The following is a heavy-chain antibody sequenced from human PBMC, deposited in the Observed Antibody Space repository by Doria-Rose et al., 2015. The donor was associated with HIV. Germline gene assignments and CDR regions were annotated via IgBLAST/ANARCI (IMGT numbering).Heavy chain of an antibody. Sequence: QVQLQQWGAGLLKPSESLSLTCAVYSGTLSGYFWSWIRQSPGKGLEWIGEVNHRGGSNYNPSLKSRVTISVDTSKNQFSLNLTSVTAADTAVYYCARLQGLVVPVAMRFFDYWGQGTQVTVYS. J-gene: IGHJ4*02. D-gene: IGHD2-2*01. CDR3: ARLQGLVVPVAMRFFDY. CDR2: VNHRGGS. CDR1: SGTLSGYF. V-gene: IGHV4-34*01.